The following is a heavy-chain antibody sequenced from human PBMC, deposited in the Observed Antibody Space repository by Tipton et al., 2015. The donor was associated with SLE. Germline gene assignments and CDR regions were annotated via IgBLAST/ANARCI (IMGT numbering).Heavy chain of an antibody. J-gene: IGHJ3*02. CDR1: GFTFDDYA. V-gene: IGHV3-9*01. CDR2: ISWSSGSV. CDR3: ARDPVGEDSFAAGAFDI. Sequence: SLRLSCAASGFTFDDYAMHWVRQAPGKGLEWVSGISWSSGSVSHADPVKGRFTISRDNAKNSLYLQMNSLRVEDTAVYFCARDPVGEDSFAAGAFDIWGQGTLVTVSS. D-gene: IGHD3-10*01.